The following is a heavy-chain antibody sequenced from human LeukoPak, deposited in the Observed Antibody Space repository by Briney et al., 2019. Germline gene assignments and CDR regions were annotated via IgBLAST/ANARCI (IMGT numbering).Heavy chain of an antibody. CDR2: IYRSAS. J-gene: IGHJ4*02. D-gene: IGHD1-26*01. CDR3: ARERRGGSYYIDS. Sequence: PSETLSLTCAVSAYSISSGYYWAWIRQPPGKGLEWVGSIYRSASYYHPSLKSRVIISVDTSKNQFSLNLRSATAADTAVYYCARERRGGSYYIDSWGQGTLVIVSS. CDR1: AYSISSGYY. V-gene: IGHV4-38-2*02.